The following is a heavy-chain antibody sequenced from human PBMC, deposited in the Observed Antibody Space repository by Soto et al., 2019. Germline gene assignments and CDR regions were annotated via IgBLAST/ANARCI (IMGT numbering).Heavy chain of an antibody. J-gene: IGHJ6*02. D-gene: IGHD6-13*01. CDR1: GHTLTELS. CDR3: ATGAAWMPIFYQRLDF. CDR2: FDPEDGET. V-gene: IGHV1-24*01. Sequence: QVQLVQSGAEVKKPGASVKVSCKVSGHTLTELSVHWVRQAPGKGPEWMGGFDPEDGETIYAQKCQGRVTMTEDTSRDTAYMELRSLRSEDTAVYYCATGAAWMPIFYQRLDFWGQGTTVTVSS.